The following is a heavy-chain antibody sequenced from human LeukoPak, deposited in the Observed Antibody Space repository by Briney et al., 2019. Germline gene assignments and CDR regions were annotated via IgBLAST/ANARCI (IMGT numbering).Heavy chain of an antibody. CDR1: GYTFTSYY. V-gene: IGHV1-46*01. CDR3: ARATSDRGYFDP. D-gene: IGHD2-2*01. Sequence: ASVTVSCKASGYTFTSYYIHWVRQAPGQGLEWLGKINPSGGGTSYAQKFQGRVTMTRDTSTSTVFMQLISLKSNDTAVYYCARATSDRGYFDPWGQGTLVIVSS. J-gene: IGHJ5*02. CDR2: INPSGGGT.